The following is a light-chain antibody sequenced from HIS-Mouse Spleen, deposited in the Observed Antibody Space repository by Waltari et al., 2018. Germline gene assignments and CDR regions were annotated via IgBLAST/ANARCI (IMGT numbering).Light chain of an antibody. V-gene: IGLV2-14*03. Sequence: QSALIQPASVSGSPGQSITISCTGTSSDVGGYNYVSWYQQHPGKAPKLMIYDVSNRPSVVSNRFAGSKSGNTASLTISGLQAEDEADYYCSSYTSSSTYVFGTGTKVTVL. CDR3: SSYTSSSTYV. CDR2: DVS. J-gene: IGLJ1*01. CDR1: SSDVGGYNY.